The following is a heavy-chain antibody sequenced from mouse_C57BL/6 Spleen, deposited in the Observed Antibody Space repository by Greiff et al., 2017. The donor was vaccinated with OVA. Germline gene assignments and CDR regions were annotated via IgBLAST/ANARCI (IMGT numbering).Heavy chain of an antibody. V-gene: IGHV1-15*01. CDR1: GYTFTDYE. D-gene: IGHD1-1*01. CDR2: IDPETGGT. Sequence: QVQLQQSGAELVRPGASVTLSCKASGYTFTDYEMHWVKQTPVHGLEWIGAIDPETGGTAYNQKFKGKAILTADKSSSTAYMELRSLTSEDSAVYYCTIYYYGSSGAYWGQGTLVTVSA. J-gene: IGHJ3*01. CDR3: TIYYYGSSGAY.